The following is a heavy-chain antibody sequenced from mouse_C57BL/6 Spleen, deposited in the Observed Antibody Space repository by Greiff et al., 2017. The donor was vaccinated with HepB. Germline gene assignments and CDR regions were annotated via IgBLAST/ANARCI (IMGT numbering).Heavy chain of an antibody. V-gene: IGHV14-4*01. CDR2: IDPENGDT. D-gene: IGHD1-1*01. CDR1: GFNIKDDY. J-gene: IGHJ2*01. Sequence: EVQGVESGAELVRPGASVKLSCTASGFNIKDDYMHWVKQRPEQGLEWIGWIDPENGDTEYASKFQGKATITADTSSNTAYLQLSSLTSEDTAVYYCTTRNYYGSPYYFDYWGQGTTLTVSS. CDR3: TTRNYYGSPYYFDY.